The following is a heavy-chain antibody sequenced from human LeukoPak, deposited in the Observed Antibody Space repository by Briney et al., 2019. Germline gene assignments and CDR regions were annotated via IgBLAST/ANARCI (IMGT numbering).Heavy chain of an antibody. Sequence: GGSLRLSCAASGFTFSSYDMHWVRQAPGKGLEWVGRTRNKANSYTTEYAASVKGRFTISRDDSKNSLYLQMNSLKTEDTAVYYCARGEITGTTLRAFDIWGQGTMVTVSS. CDR1: GFTFSSYD. CDR2: TRNKANSYTT. D-gene: IGHD1-20*01. J-gene: IGHJ3*02. CDR3: ARGEITGTTLRAFDI. V-gene: IGHV3-72*01.